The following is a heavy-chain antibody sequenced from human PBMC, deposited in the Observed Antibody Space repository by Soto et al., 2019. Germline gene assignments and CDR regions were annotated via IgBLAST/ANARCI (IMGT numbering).Heavy chain of an antibody. Sequence: SETLSLTCAVSGGSISSGHYPWTWIRQPPGKGLEWIGYIYPGGSNYYNPSLKRRFTISVDTSKNQFSLKLSSVTAADTAVYYCGITLVRGVITRYYYYCMDVWGQGTTVTVSS. CDR2: IYPGGSN. D-gene: IGHD3-10*01. J-gene: IGHJ6*02. V-gene: IGHV4-30-2*01. CDR3: GITLVRGVITRYYYYCMDV. CDR1: GGSISSGHYP.